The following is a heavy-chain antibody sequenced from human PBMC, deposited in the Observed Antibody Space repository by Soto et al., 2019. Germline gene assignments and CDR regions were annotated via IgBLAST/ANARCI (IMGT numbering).Heavy chain of an antibody. CDR1: GGTSSSYA. CDR3: ARDLDGSGNYYTDY. D-gene: IGHD3-10*01. Sequence: SVKVSCKASGGTSSSYAISWVRQAPGQGLEWMGGIIPIFGTANYAQKFQGRVTMTADESTSTAYMELRSLRSEDTAVYFCARDLDGSGNYYTDYWGQGTLVTVSS. CDR2: IIPIFGTA. V-gene: IGHV1-69*13. J-gene: IGHJ4*02.